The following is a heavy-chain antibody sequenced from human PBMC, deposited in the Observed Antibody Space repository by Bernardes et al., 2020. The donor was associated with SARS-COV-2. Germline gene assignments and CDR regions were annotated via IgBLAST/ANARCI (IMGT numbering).Heavy chain of an antibody. Sequence: GGSLRLSCAASGFTFSSYAMSWVRQAPGKGLEWVSAITGSGGTRNYADSVKGRFTISRDNSKNSLYLEMNSLRSDDTAIYYCARDFLYYDKAGGIYRYAGDNDSWGQGTLVTVSS. CDR3: ARDFLYYDKAGGIYRYAGDNDS. J-gene: IGHJ4*02. CDR2: ITGSGGTR. CDR1: GFTFSSYA. V-gene: IGHV3-23*01. D-gene: IGHD3-16*02.